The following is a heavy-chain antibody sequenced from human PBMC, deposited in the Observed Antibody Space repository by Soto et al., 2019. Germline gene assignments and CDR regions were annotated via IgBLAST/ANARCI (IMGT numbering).Heavy chain of an antibody. CDR2: IYYSGST. CDR3: AMSNSNDLYYHFES. D-gene: IGHD3-22*01. CDR1: GCSISSGGSY. Sequence: SEPLFLTCTVSGCSISSGGSYWGWMLQRRGKGLEWIGYIYYSGSTYYNPSLKSRVNVSRDNAKGSLLLQMSSLRAEDTAVYFCAMSNSNDLYYHFESWGQGTPVTVSS. J-gene: IGHJ4*02. V-gene: IGHV4-30-4*02.